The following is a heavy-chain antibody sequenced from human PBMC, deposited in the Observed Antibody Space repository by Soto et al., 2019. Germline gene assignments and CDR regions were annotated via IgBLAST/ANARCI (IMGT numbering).Heavy chain of an antibody. V-gene: IGHV4-34*01. CDR1: GGSFSDYY. Sequence: SETLSLTCAVYGGSFSDYYWSWIRQPPGRGLEWIGEINHSGSTNYNPSLKSRVSISVDTSKNQFSLRLSSVTAADAAIYYCASQRPTVTTFDYWGQGTLVTVSS. J-gene: IGHJ4*02. D-gene: IGHD4-17*01. CDR2: INHSGST. CDR3: ASQRPTVTTFDY.